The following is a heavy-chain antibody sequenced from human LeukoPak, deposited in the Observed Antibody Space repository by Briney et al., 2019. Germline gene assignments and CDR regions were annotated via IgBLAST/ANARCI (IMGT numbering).Heavy chain of an antibody. CDR3: AKREYGDYFDY. V-gene: IGHV3-23*01. Sequence: RGSLRLSCAASGFTFSSYGMSWVRQAPGKGLEWVSAISGSGGSTYYADSVKGRFTISRDNSKNTLYLQMNSLRAEDTAVYYCAKREYGDYFDYWGQGTLVTVSS. J-gene: IGHJ4*02. D-gene: IGHD4-17*01. CDR2: ISGSGGST. CDR1: GFTFSSYG.